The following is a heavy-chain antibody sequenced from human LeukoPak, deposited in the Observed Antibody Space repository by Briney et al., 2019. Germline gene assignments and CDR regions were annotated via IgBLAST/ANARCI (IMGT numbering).Heavy chain of an antibody. CDR3: ARDPSYYYDSSGYYRGPFDY. Sequence: TGGSLRLSCAASGFSFSSYNMNWVRQAPGKGLEWVSYISSSSSTIYYADSVKGRFTISRDNAKNSLYLQMNSLRAEDTAVYYCARDPSYYYDSSGYYRGPFDYWGQGTLVTVSS. D-gene: IGHD3-22*01. CDR1: GFSFSSYN. CDR2: ISSSSSTI. J-gene: IGHJ4*02. V-gene: IGHV3-48*01.